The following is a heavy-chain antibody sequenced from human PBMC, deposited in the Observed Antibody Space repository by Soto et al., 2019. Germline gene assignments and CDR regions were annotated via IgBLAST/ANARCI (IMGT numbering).Heavy chain of an antibody. D-gene: IGHD3-3*01. CDR1: GGSISSGGYY. CDR3: ARYYDFWSGYYFDY. J-gene: IGHJ4*02. Sequence: SETLSLTCTVSGGSISSGGYYWSWIRQHPGKGLEWIGYIYYSGSTYYNPSLKSRVTISVDTSKNPFSLKLSSVTAADTAVYYCARYYDFWSGYYFDYWGQGTLVTVSS. CDR2: IYYSGST. V-gene: IGHV4-31*03.